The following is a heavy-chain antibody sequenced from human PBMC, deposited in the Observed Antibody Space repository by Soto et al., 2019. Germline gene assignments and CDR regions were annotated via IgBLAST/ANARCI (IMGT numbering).Heavy chain of an antibody. CDR1: GGTFSSYA. J-gene: IGHJ4*02. Sequence: QVQLVQSGAEVKKPGSSVKVSCKASGGTFSSYAISWVRQAPGQGLEWMGGIIPIFGTANYAQKFQGRVTINADESTSTAYMELSRLRSDDTDVYYCARDKVAYWGGDCWGFDYWGQGTLVTVSS. V-gene: IGHV1-69*12. CDR3: ARDKVAYWGGDCWGFDY. CDR2: IIPIFGTA. D-gene: IGHD2-21*02.